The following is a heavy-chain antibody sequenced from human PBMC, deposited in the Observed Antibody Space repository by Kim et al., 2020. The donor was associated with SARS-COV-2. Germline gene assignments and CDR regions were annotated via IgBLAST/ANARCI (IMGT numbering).Heavy chain of an antibody. CDR2: IRSKAYGGTT. V-gene: IGHV3-49*04. CDR1: GFTFGDYA. Sequence: GGSLRLSCTASGFTFGDYAMSWVRQAPGKGLEWVGFIRSKAYGGTTEYAASVKGRFTISRDDSKSIAYLQMNSLKTEDTAVYYCTRESGSYYYYYGMDVWGQGTTVTVSS. D-gene: IGHD1-26*01. CDR3: TRESGSYYYYYGMDV. J-gene: IGHJ6*02.